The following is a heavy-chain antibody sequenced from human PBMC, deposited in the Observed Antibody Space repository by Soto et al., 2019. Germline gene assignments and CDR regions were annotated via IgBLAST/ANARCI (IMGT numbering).Heavy chain of an antibody. CDR1: GGSISSGGYY. J-gene: IGHJ4*02. Sequence: QVQLQESGPGLVKPSQTLSLTCTVSGGSISSGGYYWSWIRQHPGKGLAWIGYIYYSGSTYYNPSLKSLVTISVDTSKNQFSRKLSSVTAADTAVYYCAGGSTLDGYNLYFDYWGQGTLVTVSS. CDR3: AGGSTLDGYNLYFDY. V-gene: IGHV4-31*01. CDR2: IYYSGST. D-gene: IGHD5-12*01.